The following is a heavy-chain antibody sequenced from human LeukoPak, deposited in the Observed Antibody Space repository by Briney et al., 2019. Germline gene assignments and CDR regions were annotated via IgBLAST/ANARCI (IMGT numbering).Heavy chain of an antibody. V-gene: IGHV3-11*01. Sequence: GGSLRLSCAASGFTFSDYYMSWIRQAPGKGLEWVSYISPSDNGIYYADSVEGRFTISRDNAKNSLYLQMNSLRAEDTAVYYCARGGYYGSGNDFRFDPWGQGTLVTVSS. CDR2: ISPSDNGI. CDR1: GFTFSDYY. CDR3: ARGGYYGSGNDFRFDP. D-gene: IGHD3-10*01. J-gene: IGHJ5*02.